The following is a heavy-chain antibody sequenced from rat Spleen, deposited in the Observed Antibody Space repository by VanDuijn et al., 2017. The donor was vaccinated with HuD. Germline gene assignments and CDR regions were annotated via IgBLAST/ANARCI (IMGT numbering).Heavy chain of an antibody. CDR3: TREGLMYTTDIPHY. CDR1: GFSLTSNG. CDR2: ISSGGST. D-gene: IGHD1-6*01. V-gene: IGHV2S12*01. J-gene: IGHJ2*01. Sequence: QVQLKESGPGLVQPSQTLSLTCTVSGFSLTSNGVSWFRQPPGKGLEWIAAISSGGSTYYNSAIKSRLSISRDISRGQVFLKMNSLQTEDTAIYFCTREGLMYTTDIPHYWGQGVMVTVSS.